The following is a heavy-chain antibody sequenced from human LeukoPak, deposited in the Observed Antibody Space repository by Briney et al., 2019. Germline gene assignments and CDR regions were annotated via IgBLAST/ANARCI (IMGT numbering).Heavy chain of an antibody. CDR2: INPSGGST. V-gene: IGHV1-46*01. D-gene: IGHD1-14*01. J-gene: IGHJ6*03. CDR1: GYTFTSYY. CDR3: ARNQVTIEYYYYYMDV. Sequence: ASVKVSCKASGYTFTSYYMHWVRQAPGQGLEWMGIINPSGGSTSYAQKFQGRVTITADKSTSTAYMELSSLRSEDTAVYYCARNQVTIEYYYYYMDVWGKGTTVTVSS.